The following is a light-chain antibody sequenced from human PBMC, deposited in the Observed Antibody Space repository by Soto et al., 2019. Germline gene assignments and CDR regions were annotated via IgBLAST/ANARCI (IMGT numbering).Light chain of an antibody. J-gene: IGLJ2*01. CDR1: SSDIGGYNS. CDR3: SSYAGSNNLV. Sequence: QSALTQSPSASGSPGQSVTISCTGTSSDIGGYNSVSWYQQHPGKAPKVMIYDVTKRPSGVPDRFSGSKSGNTASLTVSALQAEDEADYYCSSYAGSNNLVFGGGTKVTVL. V-gene: IGLV2-8*01. CDR2: DVT.